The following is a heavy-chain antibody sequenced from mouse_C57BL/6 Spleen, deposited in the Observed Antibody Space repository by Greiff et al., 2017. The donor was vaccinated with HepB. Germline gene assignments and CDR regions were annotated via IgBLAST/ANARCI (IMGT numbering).Heavy chain of an antibody. D-gene: IGHD2-1*01. Sequence: QVQLQQPGAELVKPGASVKLSCKASGYTFTSHWMHWVKQRPGQGLEWIGMIHPNSGSTNYNEKFKSKATLTVDKSSSTAYMQLSSLTSEDSAVYYCAREGIYYGNYGAMDYWGQGTSVTVSS. CDR2: IHPNSGST. J-gene: IGHJ4*01. V-gene: IGHV1-64*01. CDR3: AREGIYYGNYGAMDY. CDR1: GYTFTSHW.